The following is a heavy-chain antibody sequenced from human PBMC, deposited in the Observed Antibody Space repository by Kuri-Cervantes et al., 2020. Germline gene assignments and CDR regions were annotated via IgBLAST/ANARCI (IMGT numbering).Heavy chain of an antibody. V-gene: IGHV4-31*03. CDR2: IYYSGST. D-gene: IGHD3-22*01. J-gene: IGHJ3*02. CDR1: GGSISSGGYY. Sequence: SETLSLTCTVSGGSISSGGYYWSWIRQHPGKGLEWIGYIYYSGSTYYNPSLKSRVTISVDTSKNQFSLKLSPVTAADTAVYYCARERGDYYDRSLDAFDIWGQGTMVTVSS. CDR3: ARERGDYYDRSLDAFDI.